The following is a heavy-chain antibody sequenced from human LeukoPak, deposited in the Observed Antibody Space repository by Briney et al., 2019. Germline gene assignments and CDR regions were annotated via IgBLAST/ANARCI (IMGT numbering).Heavy chain of an antibody. J-gene: IGHJ4*02. CDR3: ATGPQWFGELFCDY. V-gene: IGHV3-7*01. D-gene: IGHD3-10*01. CDR2: IKQDVSDK. CDR1: GFTFSSYW. Sequence: GGSLRLSCAASGFTFSSYWMSWVRQAPGKGLEWVANIKQDVSDKFYVDSVKGRFTISRDNAKNSLYLQMNSLRAEDTAVYYCATGPQWFGELFCDYWGQGTLVSVSS.